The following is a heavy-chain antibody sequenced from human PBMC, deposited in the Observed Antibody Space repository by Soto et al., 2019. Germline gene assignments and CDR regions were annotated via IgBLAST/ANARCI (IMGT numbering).Heavy chain of an antibody. CDR3: SREGGVYDFWSGSPLAAFDI. CDR1: GGSLSGYY. CDR2: INHSGST. Sequence: SETLSLTCAVYGGSLSGYYWSWIRQPPGKGLEWIGEINHSGSTNYNPSLKSRVTISLDTSKNQFSLKLSSVTAADTAVYYCSREGGVYDFWSGSPLAAFDIWGQGTMVTVSS. J-gene: IGHJ3*02. V-gene: IGHV4-34*01. D-gene: IGHD3-3*01.